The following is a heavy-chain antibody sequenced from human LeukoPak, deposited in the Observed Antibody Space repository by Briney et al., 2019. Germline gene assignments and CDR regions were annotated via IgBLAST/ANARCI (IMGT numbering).Heavy chain of an antibody. V-gene: IGHV4-34*01. J-gene: IGHJ5*02. CDR1: GGSFSGYY. Sequence: SETLSLTCAVYGGSFSGYYWSWIRQPPGKGLEWIGEINHSGSTNYNPSLKSRVTISVDTSKNQFSLKLSSVTAADTAVYYCARYSSSPGKNWFDPWGQGTLVTVSS. CDR2: INHSGST. D-gene: IGHD6-13*01. CDR3: ARYSSSPGKNWFDP.